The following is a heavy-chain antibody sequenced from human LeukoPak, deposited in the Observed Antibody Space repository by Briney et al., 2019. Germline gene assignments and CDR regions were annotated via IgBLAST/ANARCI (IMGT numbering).Heavy chain of an antibody. CDR1: GFTFIRYW. D-gene: IGHD2-8*01. V-gene: IGHV3-74*03. CDR3: ARRKVYEYGEGFNYGMDV. CDR2: LNGDGSDT. J-gene: IGHJ6*02. Sequence: GGSLRLPCAASGFTFIRYWMHWVRQVPETGLVWVSRLNGDGSDTTYVDSVKGRFTISRDNARNTLYLHMNSLRVEDTVVYYCARRKVYEYGEGFNYGMDVWGQGTTVSVS.